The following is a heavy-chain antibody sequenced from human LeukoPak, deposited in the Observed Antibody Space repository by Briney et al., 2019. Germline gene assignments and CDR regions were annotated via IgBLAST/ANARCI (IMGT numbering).Heavy chain of an antibody. J-gene: IGHJ4*02. D-gene: IGHD6-13*01. CDR1: GFTFSSYG. CDR3: AKGDSSSWIDY. Sequence: GGSLRLSCAASGFTFSSYGMNWVRQAPGKGLEWVAVISYDGSNKYYADSVKGRFTISRDNSKNTLYLQMNSLRAEDTAVYYCAKGDSSSWIDYWGQGTLVTVSS. CDR2: ISYDGSNK. V-gene: IGHV3-30*18.